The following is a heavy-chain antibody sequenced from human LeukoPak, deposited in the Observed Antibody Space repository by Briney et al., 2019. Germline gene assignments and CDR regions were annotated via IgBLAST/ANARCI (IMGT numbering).Heavy chain of an antibody. V-gene: IGHV4-34*01. CDR2: IDHTGST. Sequence: SETLSLTCAVYGTSFTHYYWSWIRQPPGKGLEWIGGIDHTGSTYYNPSLSSRVTISVDPSKSQFSLRLTSVTAADMGIYYCARVPRGFYYYYYYMDVWGKGTTVTVSS. J-gene: IGHJ6*03. CDR3: ARVPRGFYYYYYYMDV. D-gene: IGHD2-2*01. CDR1: GTSFTHYY.